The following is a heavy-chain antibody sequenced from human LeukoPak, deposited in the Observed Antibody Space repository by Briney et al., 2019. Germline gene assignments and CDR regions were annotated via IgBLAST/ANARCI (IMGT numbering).Heavy chain of an antibody. V-gene: IGHV3-23*01. CDR3: ATSPYYYDSSAPLGY. CDR2: ISGSGGST. D-gene: IGHD3-22*01. Sequence: GGSLRLSCAASGFTFSSYAMSWVRQALGKGLEWVSAISGSGGSTYYADSVKGRFTISRDNSKNTLYLQMNSLRAEDTAVYYCATSPYYYDSSAPLGYWGQGTLVTVSS. J-gene: IGHJ4*02. CDR1: GFTFSSYA.